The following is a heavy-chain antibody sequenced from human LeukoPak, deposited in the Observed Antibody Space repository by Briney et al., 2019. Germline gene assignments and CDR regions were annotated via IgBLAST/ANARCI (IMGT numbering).Heavy chain of an antibody. CDR2: ISYDGSNK. CDR1: GFTFSSYG. D-gene: IGHD1-26*01. V-gene: IGHV3-30*03. Sequence: GGSLRLSCAASGFTFSSYGMHWVRQAPGKGLEWVAVISYDGSNKYYADSVKGRFTISRDNSKNTLYLQMNSLRAEDTAVYYCATSLGWELQHYWGQGTLVTVSS. CDR3: ATSLGWELQHY. J-gene: IGHJ4*02.